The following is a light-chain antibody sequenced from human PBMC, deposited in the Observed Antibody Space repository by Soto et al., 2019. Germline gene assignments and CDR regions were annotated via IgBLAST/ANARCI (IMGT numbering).Light chain of an antibody. J-gene: IGKJ5*01. CDR2: LAS. CDR1: QSLQHSNGYNY. Sequence: DIVMTQSPLSLPVTPGEPASISCRSSQSLQHSNGYNYLDWYFQKPGQSPQLLIHLASNRASGVPVRFSGSGSGTDFTLNISSVEAEDVGFYYCMQGVQMPPITFGQGTRLEIK. CDR3: MQGVQMPPIT. V-gene: IGKV2-28*01.